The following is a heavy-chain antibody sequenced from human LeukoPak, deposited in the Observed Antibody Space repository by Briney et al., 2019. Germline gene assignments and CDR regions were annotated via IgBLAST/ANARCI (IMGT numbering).Heavy chain of an antibody. J-gene: IGHJ4*02. D-gene: IGHD3-22*01. CDR2: IYYSGST. CDR3: ARGSQYYDSSGYYYDFDY. Sequence: SETLSLTCTVSGVSISSYYWSWIRQPPGKGLEWIGYIYYSGSTNYNPSLKSRVTISVDTSKNQCSLKLSSVTAADTAVYYCARGSQYYDSSGYYYDFDYWGQGTLVTVSS. CDR1: GVSISSYY. V-gene: IGHV4-59*01.